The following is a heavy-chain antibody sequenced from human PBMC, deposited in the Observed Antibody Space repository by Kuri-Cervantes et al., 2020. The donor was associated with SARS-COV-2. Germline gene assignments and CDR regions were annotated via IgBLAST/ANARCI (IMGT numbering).Heavy chain of an antibody. J-gene: IGHJ4*02. CDR2: IYTSGST. D-gene: IGHD3-3*01. Sequence: LRLSCTVSGGSISSGSYYWSWLRQPAGTGLEWIGRIYTSGSTNYNPSLKSRVTISVDTSKNQFSLKLSSVTGADTAVYYCARETYEPLGTIFGVPGVPYFDYWGQGTLVTVSS. V-gene: IGHV4-61*02. CDR1: GGSISSGSYY. CDR3: ARETYEPLGTIFGVPGVPYFDY.